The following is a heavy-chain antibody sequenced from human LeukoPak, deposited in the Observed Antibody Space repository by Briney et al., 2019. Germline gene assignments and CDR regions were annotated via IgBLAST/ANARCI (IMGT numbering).Heavy chain of an antibody. CDR2: ISAYNGNT. D-gene: IGHD6-13*01. CDR1: GYTFTSYG. Sequence: ASVKVSCKASGYTFTSYGISWVRQAPGQGLEWMGWISAYNGNTNYAQKLQGRVTMTTDTSTSTAYMELRSLGSDDTAVHYCARGDGGSSWYGHYYYYYYMDVWGKGTTVTVSS. V-gene: IGHV1-18*01. CDR3: ARGDGGSSWYGHYYYYYYMDV. J-gene: IGHJ6*03.